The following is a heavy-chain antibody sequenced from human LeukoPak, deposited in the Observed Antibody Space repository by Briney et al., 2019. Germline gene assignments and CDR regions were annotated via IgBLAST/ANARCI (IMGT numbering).Heavy chain of an antibody. CDR2: ISSSGSTI. CDR3: ARDRAGVFDI. D-gene: IGHD3-10*01. J-gene: IGHJ3*02. Sequence: GGSLRLSCAASGFTFSSYRMNWVRQAPGKGLEWVSYISSSGSTIYYADSVKGRFTISRDNAKNSLYLQMNSLRAEDTAVYYCARDRAGVFDIWGQGTMVTVSS. CDR1: GFTFSSYR. V-gene: IGHV3-48*04.